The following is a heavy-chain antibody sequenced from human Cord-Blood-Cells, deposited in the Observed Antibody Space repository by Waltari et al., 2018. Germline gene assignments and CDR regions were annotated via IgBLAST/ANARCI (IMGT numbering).Heavy chain of an antibody. Sequence: QVQLVQSGAEVKKPGSSVKVSCKASGGTFSSYAISWVGQAPGKGLEWMGGIIPIFGTANYAQKFQGRVTITADESTSTAYMELSSLRSEDTAVYYCASHYDSSGYYYYYGMDVWGQGTTVTVSS. CDR2: IIPIFGTA. CDR3: ASHYDSSGYYYYYGMDV. CDR1: GGTFSSYA. V-gene: IGHV1-69*01. J-gene: IGHJ6*02. D-gene: IGHD3-22*01.